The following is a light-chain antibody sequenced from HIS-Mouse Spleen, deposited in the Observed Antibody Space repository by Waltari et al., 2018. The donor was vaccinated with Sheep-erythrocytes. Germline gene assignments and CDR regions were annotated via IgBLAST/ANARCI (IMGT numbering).Light chain of an antibody. CDR2: SNS. CDR3: AAWDDSLNGPV. Sequence: QSVLTQQPSASGTPGQRVTISCSGSSSNIGSNTVNWYQQLPGTAPKLLIYSNSTRPSGGPDRFSGSKSGTSASLAISGLQSEDEADYYCAAWDDSLNGPVFGGGTKLTVL. V-gene: IGLV1-44*01. J-gene: IGLJ3*02. CDR1: SSNIGSNT.